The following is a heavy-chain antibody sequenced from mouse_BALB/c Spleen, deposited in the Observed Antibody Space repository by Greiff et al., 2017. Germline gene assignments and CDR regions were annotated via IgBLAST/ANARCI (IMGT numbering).Heavy chain of an antibody. CDR2: INTNGGST. CDR3: ARDRDGIFAY. Sequence: EVQLVESGAGLVQPGGSLKLSCAASGFSFTSYGMYWVRQTPGKRLELVATINTNGGSTYYPDSVKGRFTISRDNAKNTLYLQMSSLKSEDTAMYYCARDRDGIFAYWGQGTLVTVSA. J-gene: IGHJ3*01. D-gene: IGHD2-1*01. V-gene: IGHV5-6-3*01. CDR1: GFSFTSYG.